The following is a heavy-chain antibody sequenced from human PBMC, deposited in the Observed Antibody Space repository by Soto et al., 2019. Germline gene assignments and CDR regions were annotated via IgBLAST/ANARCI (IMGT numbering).Heavy chain of an antibody. CDR3: AKDRYSSSWQGVWFDP. Sequence: ASVKVSCKASGYTFTSYGISWVRQAPGQGLEWMGWISAYNGNTNYAQKLQGRVTMTTDTSTSTAYMELRSLRSDDTAVYYCAKDRYSSSWQGVWFDPWGQGTLVTVSS. D-gene: IGHD6-13*01. J-gene: IGHJ5*02. V-gene: IGHV1-18*01. CDR1: GYTFTSYG. CDR2: ISAYNGNT.